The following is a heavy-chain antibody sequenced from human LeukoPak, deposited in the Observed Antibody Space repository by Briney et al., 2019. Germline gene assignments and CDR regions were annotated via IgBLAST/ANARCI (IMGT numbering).Heavy chain of an antibody. Sequence: GGSLRLSCAASGFPFSSYSMNWVRQAPGQGLEWVGRIKSKTDGGTTDYAAPVKGRFTISRDDSKNTLYLQMNSLKTEDTAVYYCTTDHPYDFWSGYPSRPFDYWGQGTLVTVSS. D-gene: IGHD3-3*01. CDR3: TTDHPYDFWSGYPSRPFDY. J-gene: IGHJ4*02. CDR1: GFPFSSYS. CDR2: IKSKTDGGTT. V-gene: IGHV3-15*01.